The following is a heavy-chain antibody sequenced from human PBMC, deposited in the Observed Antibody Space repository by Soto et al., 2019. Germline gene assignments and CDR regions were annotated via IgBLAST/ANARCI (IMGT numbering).Heavy chain of an antibody. J-gene: IGHJ5*02. D-gene: IGHD2-21*02. Sequence: ASVKVSCKASGGTFSSYAISWVRQAPGQGXEWMGGIIPIFGTANYAQKFQGRVTITADESTSTAYMELSSLRSEDTAVYYCARGLCSGGDCPSIRPPWFDPWGQGTLVTVSS. CDR3: ARGLCSGGDCPSIRPPWFDP. V-gene: IGHV1-69*13. CDR1: GGTFSSYA. CDR2: IIPIFGTA.